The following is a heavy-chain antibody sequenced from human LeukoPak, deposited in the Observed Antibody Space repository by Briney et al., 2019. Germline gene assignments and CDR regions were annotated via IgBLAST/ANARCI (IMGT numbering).Heavy chain of an antibody. D-gene: IGHD5/OR15-5a*01. CDR3: AKDHRSMVSTWPCEFDY. CDR1: GFTFSSYA. Sequence: PGGSLRLSCAASGFTFSSYAVSWVRQAPGKGLEWVSTISGSGDYTFYAASAKGRFTISRDNSKNTLYLQMNSLRAEDTAVYYCAKDHRSMVSTWPCEFDYWGQGTLVTVSS. J-gene: IGHJ4*02. CDR2: ISGSGDYT. V-gene: IGHV3-23*01.